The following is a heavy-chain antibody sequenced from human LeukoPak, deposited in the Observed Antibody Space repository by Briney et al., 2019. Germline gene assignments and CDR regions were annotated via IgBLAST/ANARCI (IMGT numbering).Heavy chain of an antibody. D-gene: IGHD5-24*01. CDR1: GGTFSSYA. CDR2: MNPNSGNT. J-gene: IGHJ4*02. CDR3: ARGLDGR. V-gene: IGHV1-8*02. Sequence: ASVKVSCKASGGTFSSYAISWVRQATGQGLEWMGWMNPNSGNTGYAQKFQGRVTMTRNTSISTAYMELSSLRSEDTAVYYCARGLDGRWGQGTLVTVSS.